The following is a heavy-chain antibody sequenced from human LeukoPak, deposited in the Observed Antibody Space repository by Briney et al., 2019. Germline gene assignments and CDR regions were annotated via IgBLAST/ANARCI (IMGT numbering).Heavy chain of an antibody. CDR2: IYYGGST. V-gene: IGHV4-30-4*01. J-gene: IGHJ4*02. D-gene: IGHD3-10*01. CDR1: GGSISGGDYY. Sequence: SETLSLTRTVSGGSISGGDYYWSWIRQPPGKGLEWIGYIYYGGSTFYSPSLKSRLTISTDTSKNQFSLKLTSVTAADTAVYYCANKYDSGMVWGQGTLVTVSS. CDR3: ANKYDSGMV.